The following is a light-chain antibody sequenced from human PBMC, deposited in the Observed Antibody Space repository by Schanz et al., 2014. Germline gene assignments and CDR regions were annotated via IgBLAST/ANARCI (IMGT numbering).Light chain of an antibody. CDR1: ESVSSN. V-gene: IGKV3D-15*01. CDR2: GAS. J-gene: IGKJ4*01. Sequence: EILMTQSPATLSVSPGERATLSCRASESVSSNLAWYQQKPGQAPRLLIYGASTRATGIPARFSGSGSGTEFTLTISSLQSGDFALYYCQQYNNWPPGTFGGGTKVEIK. CDR3: QQYNNWPPGT.